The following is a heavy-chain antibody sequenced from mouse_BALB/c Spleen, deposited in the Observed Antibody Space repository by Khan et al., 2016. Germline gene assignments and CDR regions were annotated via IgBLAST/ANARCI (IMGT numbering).Heavy chain of an antibody. Sequence: EVQLQESGPGLVKPSQSLSLTCTVTGYSITSDYAWNWIRQFPGNKLEWMGYISYSGSTSSNPALTSRIPITRDTTKNQFFLQLNSVPPEDTFTYSCSRSYFGSCYFYYWGPGTTLTVSS. CDR1: GYSITSDYA. V-gene: IGHV3-2*02. J-gene: IGHJ2*01. D-gene: IGHD1-1*01. CDR3: SRSYFGSCYFYY. CDR2: ISYSGST.